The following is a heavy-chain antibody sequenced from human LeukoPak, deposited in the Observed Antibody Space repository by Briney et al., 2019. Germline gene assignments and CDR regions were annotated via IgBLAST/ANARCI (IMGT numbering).Heavy chain of an antibody. J-gene: IGHJ5*02. Sequence: GGSLRPSCAASGFTFSNAWMSWVRQAPGEGLEWVGRIKSKTDGGTPDYAAPVQGRFTISRDDSKNTLYLQMISLKTEDTAVYYCTTYIPIVVVVAATPGWFDPWGQGTLVTVSS. CDR1: GFTFSNAW. CDR3: TTYIPIVVVVAATPGWFDP. V-gene: IGHV3-15*01. D-gene: IGHD2-15*01. CDR2: IKSKTDGGTP.